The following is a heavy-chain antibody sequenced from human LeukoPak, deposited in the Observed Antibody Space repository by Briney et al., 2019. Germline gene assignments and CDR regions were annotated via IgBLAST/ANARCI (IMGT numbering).Heavy chain of an antibody. J-gene: IGHJ4*02. D-gene: IGHD6-13*01. V-gene: IGHV1-69*04. Sequence: SVKVSCKASGYTFTSYGISWVRQAPGQGLEWMGRIIPILGIANYAQKFQGRVTITADKSTSTAYMELSSLRSEDTAVYYCARSGIAAAGENYWGQGTLVTVSS. CDR1: GYTFTSYG. CDR2: IIPILGIA. CDR3: ARSGIAAAGENY.